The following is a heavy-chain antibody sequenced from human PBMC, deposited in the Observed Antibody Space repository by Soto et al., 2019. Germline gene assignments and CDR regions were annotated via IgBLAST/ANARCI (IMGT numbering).Heavy chain of an antibody. J-gene: IGHJ4*02. CDR2: ISSSSSYI. D-gene: IGHD3-10*01. CDR3: ARDSSPYYYGSGSEIDY. Sequence: PGGSLRLSCAASGFTFSSYSMNWVRQAPGKGLEWVSSISSSSSYIYYADSVKGRFTISRDNAKNSLYLQMNSLRAEDTAVYYCARDSSPYYYGSGSEIDYWGQGTLVTVSS. V-gene: IGHV3-21*01. CDR1: GFTFSSYS.